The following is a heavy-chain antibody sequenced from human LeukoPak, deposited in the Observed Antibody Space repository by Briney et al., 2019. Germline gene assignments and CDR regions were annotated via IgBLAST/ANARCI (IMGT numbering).Heavy chain of an antibody. D-gene: IGHD5-24*01. CDR2: IWYDGSNK. J-gene: IGHJ4*02. CDR1: GFTFSSYG. Sequence: GGSLRLSCAASGFTFSSYGTHWVRQAPGKGLEWVAVIWYDGSNKYYADSVKGRFTISRDNSKNTLYLQMNSLRAEDTAVYYCARDGVGEMATILYYWGQGTLVTVSS. CDR3: ARDGVGEMATILYY. V-gene: IGHV3-33*01.